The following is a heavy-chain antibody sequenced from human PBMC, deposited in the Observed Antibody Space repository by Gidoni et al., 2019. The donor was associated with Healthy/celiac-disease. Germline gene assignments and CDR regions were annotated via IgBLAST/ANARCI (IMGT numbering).Heavy chain of an antibody. CDR1: GFTFRRYS. CDR3: ARDLEYYYDSSGYYFPPGY. D-gene: IGHD3-22*01. V-gene: IGHV3-21*01. CDR2: ISSSSSYI. J-gene: IGHJ4*02. Sequence: EVQLVESGGGLVKPGGSLRLSCAASGFTFRRYSMNWVRQAPGKGLEWVSSISSSSSYIYYADSVKGRFTISRDNAKNSLYLQMNSLRAEDTAVYYCARDLEYYYDSSGYYFPPGYWGQGTLVTVSS.